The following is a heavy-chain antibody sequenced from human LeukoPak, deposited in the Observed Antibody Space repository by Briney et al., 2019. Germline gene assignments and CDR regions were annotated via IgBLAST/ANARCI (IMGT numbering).Heavy chain of an antibody. D-gene: IGHD2/OR15-2a*01. J-gene: IGHJ5*02. CDR2: ISSSSDYI. CDR1: GFSFSSYA. V-gene: IGHV3-21*01. CDR3: ARGKTSQNIVTRKTYNWFDP. Sequence: GGSLRLSCGASGFSFSSYAMSWVRQAPGKGLEWVSSISSSSDYINYADSVKGRFTISRDNAKNSLYLQMKSLRAEDTAVYYCARGKTSQNIVTRKTYNWFDPWGQGTLVTVSS.